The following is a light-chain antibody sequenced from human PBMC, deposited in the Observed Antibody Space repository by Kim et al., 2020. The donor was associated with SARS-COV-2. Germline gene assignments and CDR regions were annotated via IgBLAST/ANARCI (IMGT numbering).Light chain of an antibody. CDR2: QDS. CDR3: QAWDSSRVV. CDR1: KLGDKY. V-gene: IGLV3-1*01. J-gene: IGLJ2*01. Sequence: VSPGQTASIACYGDKLGDKYACWYQQKPGQSPVLVIYQDSKRPSGIPERFSGSNSGNTATLTISGTQAMDEADYYCQAWDSSRVVFGGGTQLTVL.